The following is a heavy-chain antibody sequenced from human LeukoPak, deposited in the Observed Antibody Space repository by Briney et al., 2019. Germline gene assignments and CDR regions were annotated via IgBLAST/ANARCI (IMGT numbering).Heavy chain of an antibody. J-gene: IGHJ3*02. CDR2: IFYTGST. D-gene: IGHD3-22*01. Sequence: SETLSLTCTVSGGSISSSSYYWGWIRQSPGKGLEWIGSIFYTGSTYYTPSLESRLTISVDTSKNQFSLKLSSVTAADTAVYYCARANYYDSSGYSRGAFDIWGQGTMVTVSS. CDR1: GGSISSSSYY. CDR3: ARANYYDSSGYSRGAFDI. V-gene: IGHV4-39*07.